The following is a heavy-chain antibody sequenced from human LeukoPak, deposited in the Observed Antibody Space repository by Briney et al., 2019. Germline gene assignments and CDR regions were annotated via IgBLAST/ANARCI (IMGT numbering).Heavy chain of an antibody. D-gene: IGHD6-19*01. J-gene: IGHJ3*02. CDR1: GVSISSSSYY. Sequence: SETLSLTCTVSGVSISSSSYYWGWFRQPPGKGLEWIGSIYYSGSTYYNPSLKSRVTISVDTSKNQFSLKLSSVTAADTAVYYCASVMAGTGAFDIWGQGTMVTVSS. CDR2: IYYSGST. CDR3: ASVMAGTGAFDI. V-gene: IGHV4-39*07.